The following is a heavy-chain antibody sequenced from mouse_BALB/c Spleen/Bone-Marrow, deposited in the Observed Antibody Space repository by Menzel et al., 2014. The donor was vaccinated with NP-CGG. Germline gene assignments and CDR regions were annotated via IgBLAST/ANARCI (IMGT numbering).Heavy chain of an antibody. CDR3: ARSGWEGFAD. J-gene: IGHJ2*01. Sequence: VQLQQSGADLVRPGSSVKISCKTSGFSFSMYWMNWVKQGPGQGLEWIGQIYPGDGDTEYNGRFKGKATLTADKSSSTAYMQLSSLTSEDSAVYFCARSGWEGFADWGQGTTLTVSS. CDR1: GFSFSMYW. D-gene: IGHD1-1*02. CDR2: IYPGDGDT. V-gene: IGHV1-80*01.